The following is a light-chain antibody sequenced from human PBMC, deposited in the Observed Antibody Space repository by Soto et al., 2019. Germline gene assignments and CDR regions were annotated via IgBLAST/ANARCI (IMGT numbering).Light chain of an antibody. CDR2: GAS. Sequence: EIGLRQSPGTLFLSPGKKATLSCRASQSVSSSYLAWYQQKPGQAPRLLIYGASSRATGIPDRFSGSGSGTDFTLTISRLEPEDFAVYYCQQYGSSPKPFGQGTKADIK. J-gene: IGKJ1*01. CDR1: QSVSSSY. V-gene: IGKV3-20*01. CDR3: QQYGSSPKP.